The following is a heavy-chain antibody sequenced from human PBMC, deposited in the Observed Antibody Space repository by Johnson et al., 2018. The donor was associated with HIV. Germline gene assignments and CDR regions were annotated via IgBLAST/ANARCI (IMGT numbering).Heavy chain of an antibody. CDR2: ISYDGSNQ. Sequence: VQLVESGGGLVQPGGSLRLSCAASGFTFSNAWMSWVRQAPGKGLEWVAVISYDGSNQYYADSVKGRFTISRDNSKNTVFLQMNSLRPEDTAMYYCAAYYDFWSGSYTSGFDIWGQGTMVTVSS. J-gene: IGHJ3*02. CDR3: AAYYDFWSGSYTSGFDI. V-gene: IGHV3-30*03. D-gene: IGHD3-3*01. CDR1: GFTFSNAW.